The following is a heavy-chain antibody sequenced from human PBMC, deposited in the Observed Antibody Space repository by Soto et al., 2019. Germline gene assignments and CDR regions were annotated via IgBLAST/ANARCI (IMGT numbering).Heavy chain of an antibody. CDR3: AVPAYDSSGLRY. V-gene: IGHV3-53*01. CDR2: IYSGGST. Sequence: PGGSLRLSCAASGFTVSSNYMSWVRQAPGKGLEWVSVIYSGGSTYYADSVKGRFTISRDNSKSTLYLQMNSLRAEDTAVYYCAVPAYDSSGLRYWGQGTLVTV. CDR1: GFTVSSNY. J-gene: IGHJ4*02. D-gene: IGHD3-22*01.